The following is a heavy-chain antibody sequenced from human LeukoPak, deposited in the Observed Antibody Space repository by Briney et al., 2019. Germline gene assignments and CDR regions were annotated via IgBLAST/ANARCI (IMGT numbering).Heavy chain of an antibody. D-gene: IGHD5-12*01. CDR3: ARGPHLATGL. Sequence: SETLSLTCTVSGGSISSGGYYWSWIRQHPGKGLEWIGYIYYSGSTNYNPSLKSRVTISVDTSKNQFSLKLSSVTAADTAVYYCARGPHLATGLWGQGTLVTVSS. V-gene: IGHV4-61*08. J-gene: IGHJ4*02. CDR1: GGSISSGGYY. CDR2: IYYSGST.